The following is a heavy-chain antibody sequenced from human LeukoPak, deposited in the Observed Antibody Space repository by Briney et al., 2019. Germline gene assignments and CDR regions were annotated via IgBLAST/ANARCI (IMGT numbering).Heavy chain of an antibody. CDR3: ARDQDYYGSGSYSY. J-gene: IGHJ4*02. CDR2: ISSSGSTI. D-gene: IGHD3-10*01. Sequence: GGSLRLSCAASGFTFSSYEMNWVRQAPGKGLEWVSYISSSGSTIYYVDSVKGRFTISRDNTKNSLYLQMNSLRAEDTAVYYCARDQDYYGSGSYSYWGQGTLVTVSS. CDR1: GFTFSSYE. V-gene: IGHV3-48*03.